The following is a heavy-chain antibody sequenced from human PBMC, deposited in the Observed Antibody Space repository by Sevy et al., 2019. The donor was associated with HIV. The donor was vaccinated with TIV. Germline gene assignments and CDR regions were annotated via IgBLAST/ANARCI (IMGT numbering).Heavy chain of an antibody. J-gene: IGHJ5*02. CDR2: INQDGSET. D-gene: IGHD3-10*01. Sequence: GGSLRLSCAASGFIFSTYWMTWVRQAPGKGLEWVANINQDGSETNYVDSVEGRFTISRDNAKNSLYLQMNSQRVEVTAVDYCVRVRGISMVRGVIGWFDPWGQGTLVTVSS. CDR1: GFIFSTYW. CDR3: VRVRGISMVRGVIGWFDP. V-gene: IGHV3-7*03.